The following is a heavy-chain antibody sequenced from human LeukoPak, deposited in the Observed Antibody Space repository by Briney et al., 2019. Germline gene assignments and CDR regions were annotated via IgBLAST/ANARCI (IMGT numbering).Heavy chain of an antibody. D-gene: IGHD3-10*01. Sequence: SETLSLTCAVSADSISSGYYSWSRIRQSPGKGLEWIGYIYHSGSSYYNPSLKSRVTITVDRSRNQFSLKLASVTAADTAVYFCARASGNYPRAFDIWGQGTMVTVSS. CDR1: ADSISSGYYS. CDR2: IYHSGSS. CDR3: ARASGNYPRAFDI. J-gene: IGHJ3*02. V-gene: IGHV4-30-2*06.